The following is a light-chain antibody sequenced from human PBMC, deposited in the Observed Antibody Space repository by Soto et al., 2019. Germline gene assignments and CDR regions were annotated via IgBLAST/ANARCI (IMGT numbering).Light chain of an antibody. CDR1: SSDVGRYNI. J-gene: IGLJ2*01. Sequence: QSALTQPASVSGSPGQSITISCTGSSSDVGRYNIVSWYQQHPGKAPKLMIYEGSQRPSGVSDRFSGSKSGNTASLTISGLQAEDEADYDCCSYAGDRDLIFGGGTKLTVL. CDR3: CSYAGDRDLI. V-gene: IGLV2-23*01. CDR2: EGS.